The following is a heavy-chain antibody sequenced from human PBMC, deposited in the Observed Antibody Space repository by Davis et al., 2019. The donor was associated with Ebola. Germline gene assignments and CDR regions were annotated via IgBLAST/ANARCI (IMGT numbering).Heavy chain of an antibody. D-gene: IGHD2-2*01. CDR2: ISYDGSNK. V-gene: IGHV3-30*18. CDR3: AKLLVPAATYYYYGMDV. Sequence: GGSLRLSCAASGFTFSSYGMHWVRQAPGKGLEWVAVISYDGSNKYYADSVKGRFTISRDNSKNTLYLQMNSLRAEDTAVYYCAKLLVPAATYYYYGMDVWGQGTTVTVSS. CDR1: GFTFSSYG. J-gene: IGHJ6*02.